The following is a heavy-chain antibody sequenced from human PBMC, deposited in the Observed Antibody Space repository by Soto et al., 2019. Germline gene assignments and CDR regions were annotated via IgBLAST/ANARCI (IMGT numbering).Heavy chain of an antibody. Sequence: SVKVSCKASGGTFSSYAISWVRQAPGQGLEWMGGIIPIFGTANYAQKFQGRVTITADESTSTAYMELSSLRSEDTAVYYCARDQMAIFGVATAGMDVWGPGTTVTVSS. CDR1: GGTFSSYA. CDR2: IIPIFGTA. V-gene: IGHV1-69*13. J-gene: IGHJ6*02. CDR3: ARDQMAIFGVATAGMDV. D-gene: IGHD3-3*01.